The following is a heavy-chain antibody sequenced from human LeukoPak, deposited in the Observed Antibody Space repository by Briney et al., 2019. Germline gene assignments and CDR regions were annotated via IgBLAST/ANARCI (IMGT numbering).Heavy chain of an antibody. J-gene: IGHJ4*02. D-gene: IGHD2-2*01. CDR2: ISASGGST. Sequence: GGSLRLSCAASGFTFSSYAMSWVRQAPGKGLEWVSAISASGGSTYYADSVKGRFTISRDNAKNSLYLQMNSLRAEDTAVYYCARDPVRYCSSTSCYFDYWGQGTLVTVSS. CDR1: GFTFSSYA. CDR3: ARDPVRYCSSTSCYFDY. V-gene: IGHV3-23*01.